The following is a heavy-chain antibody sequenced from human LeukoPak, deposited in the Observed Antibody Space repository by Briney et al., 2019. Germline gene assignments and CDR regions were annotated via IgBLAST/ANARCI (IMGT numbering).Heavy chain of an antibody. CDR3: AREVELGIPYTWFAP. CDR2: TYYRSKWNN. V-gene: IGHV6-1*01. CDR1: GDSLSSNSAS. Sequence: SQTLSLTCAISGDSLSSNSASSSWIRHSPSRGLESLAMTYYRSKWNNHYAVSVKSPITVNPDTSKNQFYLHLNSVSPEDTAAYYCAREVELGIPYTWFAPGGQGTLVTVSS. J-gene: IGHJ5*02. D-gene: IGHD7-27*01.